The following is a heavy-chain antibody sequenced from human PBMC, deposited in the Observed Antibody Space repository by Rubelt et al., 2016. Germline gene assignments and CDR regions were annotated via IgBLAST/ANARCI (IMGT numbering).Heavy chain of an antibody. J-gene: IGHJ4*02. CDR1: GGSISSSNW. CDR2: IYHSGST. D-gene: IGHD5-12*01. Sequence: QVQLQESGPGLVKPSGTLSLTCAVSGGSISSSNWWSWVRQPPGKGLEWIGEIYHSGSTNYNPSLKSRVTISVDKSKNQFSLKLSSVTAADTAVYYCAGEEAGYSGYVFRGAGLGQFDYWGQGTLVTVSS. CDR3: AGEEAGYSGYVFRGAGLGQFDY. V-gene: IGHV4-4*02.